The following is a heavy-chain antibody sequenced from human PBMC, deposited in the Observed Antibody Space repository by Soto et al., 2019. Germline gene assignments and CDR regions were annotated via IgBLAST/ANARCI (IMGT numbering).Heavy chain of an antibody. V-gene: IGHV3-30-3*01. J-gene: IGHJ4*02. CDR2: ISYDGSNK. Sequence: HPGGSLRLSCAASGFTFSSYAMHWVRQAPGKGLEWVAVISYDGSNKYYADSVKGRFTISRDNSKNTLYLQMNSLRAEDTAVYYCARTPYSGSFDLHKYYFDYWGQGTLVTVSS. D-gene: IGHD1-26*01. CDR1: GFTFSSYA. CDR3: ARTPYSGSFDLHKYYFDY.